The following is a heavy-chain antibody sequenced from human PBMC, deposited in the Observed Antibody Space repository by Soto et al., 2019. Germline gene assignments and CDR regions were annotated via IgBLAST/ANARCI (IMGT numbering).Heavy chain of an antibody. J-gene: IGHJ4*02. CDR1: GFTFSNSW. CDR2: INADGTST. D-gene: IGHD2-2*01. Sequence: GSLRLSCAASGFTFSNSWMHWVRQVSGKGLEWVSRINADGTSTSYAGSVKGRFTISRDNAKNTLYLHVNSLRAEDTAVYYCVKVLARGVGVPRFYFDSWGQGALVTVSS. V-gene: IGHV3-74*01. CDR3: VKVLARGVGVPRFYFDS.